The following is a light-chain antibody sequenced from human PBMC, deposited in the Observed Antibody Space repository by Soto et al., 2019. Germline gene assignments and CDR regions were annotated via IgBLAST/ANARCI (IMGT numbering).Light chain of an antibody. V-gene: IGLV1-44*01. CDR1: SSNIGSNT. CDR2: SNN. Sequence: QLVLTQPPSASGTPGQRVTISCSGSSSNIGSNTVNWYQQLPGTAPKLLIYSNNQRPSGVPDRFSGSKSGTSASLAISGLQSEDEAVYYCAAWDDSLNGRHVFGTGTKVTVL. CDR3: AAWDDSLNGRHV. J-gene: IGLJ1*01.